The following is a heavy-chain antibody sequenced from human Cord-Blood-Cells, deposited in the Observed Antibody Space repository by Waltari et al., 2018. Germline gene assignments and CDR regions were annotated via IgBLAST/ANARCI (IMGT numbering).Heavy chain of an antibody. CDR2: ISAYNGNT. V-gene: IGHV1-18*01. J-gene: IGHJ4*02. Sequence: QVQLVQSGAEVKKPGASVKVSCKASGYTFTSYGISWVRQAPGQGLKWMGWISAYNGNTNYAQKLQGRVTMTTDTSTSTAYMELRSLRSDDTAVYYCARVKKREYSSSYFDYWGQGTLVTVSS. CDR3: ARVKKREYSSSYFDY. CDR1: GYTFTSYG. D-gene: IGHD6-6*01.